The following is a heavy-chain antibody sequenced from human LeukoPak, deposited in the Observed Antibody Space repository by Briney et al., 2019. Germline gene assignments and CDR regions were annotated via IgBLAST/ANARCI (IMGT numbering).Heavy chain of an antibody. D-gene: IGHD3-3*01. V-gene: IGHV4-61*02. CDR1: GGSISSGSYY. CDR3: ARDANFWSGYYLGGYYYMDV. Sequence: PSETLSLTCTVSGGSISSGSYYWSWIRQPAGKGLEWIGRIYTSGSTNYNPSLKSRVTISVDTSKNQFSLKLSSVTAADTAVYYCARDANFWSGYYLGGYYYMDVWGKGTTVTVSS. CDR2: IYTSGST. J-gene: IGHJ6*03.